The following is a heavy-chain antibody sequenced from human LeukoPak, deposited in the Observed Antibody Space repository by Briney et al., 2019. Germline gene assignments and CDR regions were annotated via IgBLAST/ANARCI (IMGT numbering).Heavy chain of an antibody. V-gene: IGHV4-38-2*02. D-gene: IGHD5-18*01. Sequence: SETLSLTCTVSGYSISSGYYWGWIRQPPGEGLEWIASIYHSGSTYYNPSLKSRVTISVDTSKNQFSLKLSSVTAADTAVYYCARRWIQLWLDYWGQGTLVTVSS. CDR1: GYSISSGYY. CDR2: IYHSGST. CDR3: ARRWIQLWLDY. J-gene: IGHJ4*02.